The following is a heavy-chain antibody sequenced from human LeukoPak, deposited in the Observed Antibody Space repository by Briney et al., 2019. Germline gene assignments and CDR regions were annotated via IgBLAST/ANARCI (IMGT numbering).Heavy chain of an antibody. J-gene: IGHJ4*02. CDR2: IRYDGSNK. Sequence: PGGSLRLSCAASGFTFSSYGMHWVRQAPGKGLEWVAFIRYDGSNKYYADSVKGRFTISRDNAKNTLYLQMNSLRDEDTAVYYCAKADGARGLTQDWGQGTLVTVSS. CDR3: AKADGARGLTQD. CDR1: GFTFSSYG. D-gene: IGHD3-10*01. V-gene: IGHV3-30*02.